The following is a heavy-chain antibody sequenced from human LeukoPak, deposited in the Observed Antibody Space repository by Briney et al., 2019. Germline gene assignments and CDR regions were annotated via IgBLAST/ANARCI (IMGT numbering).Heavy chain of an antibody. Sequence: SETLSLTCTVSGGSISSSGYYWGWVRQPPGKGLEWIGSISSGGSTHYIPSLKSRVTISVDTSKNQFSLKLSSVTAADTAVYYCARRSYDGSGYYYVDYWGQGTLVTVSS. J-gene: IGHJ4*02. CDR3: ARRSYDGSGYYYVDY. CDR1: GGSISSSGYY. D-gene: IGHD3-22*01. CDR2: ISSGGST. V-gene: IGHV4-39*01.